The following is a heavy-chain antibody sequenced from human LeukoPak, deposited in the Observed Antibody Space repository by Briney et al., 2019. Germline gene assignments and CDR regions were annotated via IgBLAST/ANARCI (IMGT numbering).Heavy chain of an antibody. D-gene: IGHD6-13*01. CDR1: GFTFSSYG. Sequence: GGSLRLSCAASGFTFSSYGMHWVRQAPGKGLEWVAVIWYDGSNKYYVDSVKGRFTISRDNSKNTLYLQMNSLRAEDTAVYYCARGGGGSSWFPWYFDYWGQGTLVTVSS. CDR3: ARGGGGSSWFPWYFDY. J-gene: IGHJ4*02. V-gene: IGHV3-33*01. CDR2: IWYDGSNK.